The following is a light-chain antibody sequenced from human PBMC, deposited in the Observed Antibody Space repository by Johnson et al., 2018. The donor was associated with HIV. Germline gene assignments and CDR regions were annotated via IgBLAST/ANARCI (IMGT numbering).Light chain of an antibody. CDR1: SSNIGNNY. CDR2: DNH. CDR3: GTWDSSLSVYV. J-gene: IGLJ1*01. V-gene: IGLV1-51*01. Sequence: QSVLTQPHSVSAAPGQKVNISCSGSSSNIGNNYVSWYQQLPGTAPKVLIYDNHKRPSGIPDRVSGSKSGTSATLGITGLQTGDEADYYCGTWDSSLSVYVFGTGTKATGL.